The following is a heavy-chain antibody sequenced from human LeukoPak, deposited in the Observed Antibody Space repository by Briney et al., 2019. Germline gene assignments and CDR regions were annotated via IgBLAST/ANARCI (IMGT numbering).Heavy chain of an antibody. V-gene: IGHV4-61*02. CDR3: ARGALPGYSSSWWEYNWFDP. CDR1: GGSISSGSYY. Sequence: SQTLSLTCTVSGGSISSGSYYWSWIRQPAGKGLVWIGRIYTSGSTNYNPSLKSRVTISVDTSKNQFSLKLSSVTAADTAVYYCARGALPGYSSSWWEYNWFDPWGQGTLVTVSS. J-gene: IGHJ5*02. D-gene: IGHD6-13*01. CDR2: IYTSGST.